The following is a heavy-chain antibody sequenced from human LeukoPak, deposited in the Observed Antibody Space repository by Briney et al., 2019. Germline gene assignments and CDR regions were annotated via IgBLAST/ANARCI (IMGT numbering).Heavy chain of an antibody. CDR1: GYTLTELS. Sequence: ASVKVSCKVSGYTLTELSMHWVRQAPGKGLEWRGGFDPEDGETIYAQKFQGRVTMTEDTSTDTAYMELSSLRSEDTAVYYCATYRPSGSYGWFDPWGQGTLVTVSS. J-gene: IGHJ5*02. D-gene: IGHD1-26*01. CDR2: FDPEDGET. V-gene: IGHV1-24*01. CDR3: ATYRPSGSYGWFDP.